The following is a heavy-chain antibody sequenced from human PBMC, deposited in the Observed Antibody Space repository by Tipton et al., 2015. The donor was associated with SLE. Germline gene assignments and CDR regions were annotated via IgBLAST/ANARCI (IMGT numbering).Heavy chain of an antibody. CDR1: GSSISSSSYY. Sequence: TLSLTCTVSGSSISSSSYYWGWIRQPPGKGLEWIGSIYYSGSTYYNPSLKSRVTISVDTSKNQFSLKLSSVTAADTAVYYCARAGRAWNLFDYWGQGTLVTVSS. CDR2: IYYSGST. J-gene: IGHJ4*02. V-gene: IGHV4-39*07. CDR3: ARAGRAWNLFDY. D-gene: IGHD1-1*01.